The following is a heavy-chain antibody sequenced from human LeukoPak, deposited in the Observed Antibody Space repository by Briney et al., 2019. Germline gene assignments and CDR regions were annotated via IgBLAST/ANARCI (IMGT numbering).Heavy chain of an antibody. Sequence: ASVKVSCKASGYTFTSYDINWVRQATGQGLEWMGWMNPNSGNTGYAQKFQGRVTMTRNTSISTVHMELSSLRSEDTAVYYCARLLGIHYYYGMDVWGQGTTVTVFS. CDR1: GYTFTSYD. V-gene: IGHV1-8*01. D-gene: IGHD7-27*01. J-gene: IGHJ6*02. CDR3: ARLLGIHYYYGMDV. CDR2: MNPNSGNT.